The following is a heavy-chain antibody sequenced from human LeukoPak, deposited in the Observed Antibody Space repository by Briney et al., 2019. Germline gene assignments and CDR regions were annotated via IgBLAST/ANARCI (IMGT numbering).Heavy chain of an antibody. Sequence: PSETLSLTCTVSGGSISSYYWSWIRQPPGKGLEWIGYIYYSGSINYNPSLKSRVTISVDTSKNQFSLKLSSVTAADTAVYYCARDREWEPLGWFDPWGQGTLVTVSS. CDR2: IYYSGSI. J-gene: IGHJ5*02. D-gene: IGHD1-26*01. V-gene: IGHV4-59*01. CDR3: ARDREWEPLGWFDP. CDR1: GGSISSYY.